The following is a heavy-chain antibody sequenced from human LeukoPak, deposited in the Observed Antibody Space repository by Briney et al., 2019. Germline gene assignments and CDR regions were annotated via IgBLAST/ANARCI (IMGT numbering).Heavy chain of an antibody. J-gene: IGHJ5*02. V-gene: IGHV4-4*07. CDR3: ARDGLAASGGWFDP. D-gene: IGHD6-13*01. CDR1: GGSISSYY. CDR2: IYISGST. Sequence: SETLSLTCTVSGGSISSYYWSWIRQPAGKGLEWIGRIYISGSTNYNPSLKSRVTISVDTSKNQFSLKLNSLIAADTAVYYCARDGLAASGGWFDPWGQGTLVIVSS.